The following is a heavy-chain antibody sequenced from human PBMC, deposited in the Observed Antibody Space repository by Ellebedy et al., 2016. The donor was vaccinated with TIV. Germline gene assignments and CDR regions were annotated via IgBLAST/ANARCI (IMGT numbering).Heavy chain of an antibody. D-gene: IGHD3-9*01. Sequence: GESLKISCAASGFAFSGYAMSWVRQAPGKGLEWVSDIGGSGHSIYYADSVKGRFTISRDNSKNTLYLQMNSLRAQDTAVYYCAKERYYDILSGGADFWGQGTLVTVSS. CDR3: AKERYYDILSGGADF. V-gene: IGHV3-23*01. J-gene: IGHJ4*02. CDR2: IGGSGHSI. CDR1: GFAFSGYA.